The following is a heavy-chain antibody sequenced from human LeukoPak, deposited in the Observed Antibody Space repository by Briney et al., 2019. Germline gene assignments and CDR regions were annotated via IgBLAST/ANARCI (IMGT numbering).Heavy chain of an antibody. CDR3: ARGDITMVRGVIIPSGFDP. D-gene: IGHD3-10*01. Sequence: SVKVSCKASGGTFSSYAISWVRQAPGQGLEWMGGIIPIFGTANYAQKFQGRVTITADKSTSTAYMELSSLRSEDTAVYYCARGDITMVRGVIIPSGFDPWGQGTLVTVSS. CDR2: IIPIFGTA. V-gene: IGHV1-69*06. J-gene: IGHJ5*02. CDR1: GGTFSSYA.